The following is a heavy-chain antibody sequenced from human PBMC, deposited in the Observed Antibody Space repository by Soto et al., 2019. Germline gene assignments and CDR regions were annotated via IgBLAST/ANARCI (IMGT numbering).Heavy chain of an antibody. J-gene: IGHJ4*02. CDR3: ARESRQQLATSLDY. V-gene: IGHV1-69*06. D-gene: IGHD6-13*01. CDR2: IIPIFGTA. CDR1: GGTFSSYA. Sequence: SVKVSCKASGGTFSSYAISWVRQAPGQGLEWMGGIIPIFGTANYAQKFQGRVTITADKSTSTAYMELSSLRSEDTAVYYCARESRQQLATSLDYWGQGTLVTVS.